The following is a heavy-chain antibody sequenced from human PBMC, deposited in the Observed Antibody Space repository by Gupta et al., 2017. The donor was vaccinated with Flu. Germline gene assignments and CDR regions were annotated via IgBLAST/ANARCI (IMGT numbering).Heavy chain of an antibody. CDR1: GLTFSDYA. D-gene: IGHD6-13*01. V-gene: IGHV3-23*01. CDR2: IAAAGDRT. J-gene: IGHJ4*02. CDR3: AKDRSGNPAIDY. Sequence: EVQLFESGGGLVQPGGSLRLSCAVSGLTFSDYAMNWVRQAPGKGLEWVPSIAAAGDRTYYADSVMGRFTISRDNSKNTLYLQMTSLRGDDTALEDCAKDRSGNPAIDYWGQGTLVTVSA.